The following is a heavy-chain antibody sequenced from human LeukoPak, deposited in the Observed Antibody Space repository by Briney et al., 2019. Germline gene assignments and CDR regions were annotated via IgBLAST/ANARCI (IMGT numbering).Heavy chain of an antibody. CDR1: GASISNYY. D-gene: IGHD1-26*01. V-gene: IGHV4-4*09. J-gene: IGHJ4*02. CDR2: IHSSGGS. Sequence: PSETLSLTCTVSGASISNYYWSWIRQTPEKGLEWMGYIHSSGGSSYYPSLKSRLTLSIDTSRNQLTLKLPSVTAADTAVYFCARLGSYHDFWGQGALVTVSS. CDR3: ARLGSYHDF.